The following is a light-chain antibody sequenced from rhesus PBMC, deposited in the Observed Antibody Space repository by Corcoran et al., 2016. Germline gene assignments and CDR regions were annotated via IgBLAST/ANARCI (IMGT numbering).Light chain of an antibody. CDR3: QQHNSYPPT. Sequence: DIQMTQSPSSLSASVGDIVTITCRASQGISNYLAWYQQKPGKAPKPLIDYAPNLESGVPSRLSVSGSGTGFTLNISSLQPEDFAIYYCQQHNSYPPTFGQGTKVEI. V-gene: IGKV1S14*01. CDR1: QGISNY. CDR2: YAP. J-gene: IGKJ1*01.